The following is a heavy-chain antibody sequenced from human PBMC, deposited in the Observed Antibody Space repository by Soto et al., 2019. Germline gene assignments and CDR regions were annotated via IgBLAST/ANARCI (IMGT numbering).Heavy chain of an antibody. CDR2: ISDSGDRT. V-gene: IGHV3-23*01. CDR1: GFTLSMSA. J-gene: IGHJ3*01. D-gene: IGHD3-16*02. Sequence: GGSLRLSCASSGFTLSMSAVNWVRQAPGKGLEWVSYISDSGDRTYYADSVKGRFTISRDRSKNTVSLQMDSLRAEDTAVYYCAKDRGIVVKAGDAFDVWGQGTKVTVSS. CDR3: AKDRGIVVKAGDAFDV.